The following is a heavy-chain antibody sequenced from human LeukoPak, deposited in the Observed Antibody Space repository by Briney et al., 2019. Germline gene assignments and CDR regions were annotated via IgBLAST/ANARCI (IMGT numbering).Heavy chain of an antibody. D-gene: IGHD2-15*01. J-gene: IGHJ5*02. V-gene: IGHV4-39*07. CDR3: ARERSSSGGHNWFDP. CDR2: VYYTGVT. CDR1: GGYIITSGHY. Sequence: PSETLSLTCTVSGGYIITSGHYWGWIRQPPGKGLEWIGSVYYTGVTSTNPFFRSRMSISVDTSKDQFSLNLTSVTAADAAVYYCARERSSSGGHNWFDPWGQGTLVTVSS.